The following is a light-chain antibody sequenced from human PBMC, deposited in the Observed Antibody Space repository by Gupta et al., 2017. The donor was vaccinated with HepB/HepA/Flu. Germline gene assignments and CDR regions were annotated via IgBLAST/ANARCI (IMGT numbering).Light chain of an antibody. J-gene: IGKJ1*01. CDR3: QQDGTSPWT. V-gene: IGKV3-20*01. CDR1: QSISSSY. CDR2: GAS. Sequence: SLSPGERATLSCRASQSISSSYLAWYQQKPGQAPRLLIYGASSRAAGVPDRFSGSGSGRDFSLTISRLEPEDFAVYFCQQDGTSPWTFGQGTKVEI.